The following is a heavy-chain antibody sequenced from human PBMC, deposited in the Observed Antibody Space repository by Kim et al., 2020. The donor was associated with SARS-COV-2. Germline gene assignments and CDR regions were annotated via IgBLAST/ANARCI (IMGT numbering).Heavy chain of an antibody. CDR2: ISYDGSNK. D-gene: IGHD3-10*01. Sequence: GGSLRLSCAASGFTFSSYAMHWVRQAPGKGLEWVAVISYDGSNKYYADSVKGRFTISRDNSKNTLYLQMNSLRAEDTAVYYCARGGGDYYGSGSYFMGFLDYWGQGTLVTVSS. J-gene: IGHJ4*02. CDR3: ARGGGDYYGSGSYFMGFLDY. V-gene: IGHV3-30*04. CDR1: GFTFSSYA.